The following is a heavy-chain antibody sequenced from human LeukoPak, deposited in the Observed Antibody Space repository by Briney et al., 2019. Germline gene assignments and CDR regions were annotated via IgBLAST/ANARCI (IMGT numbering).Heavy chain of an antibody. J-gene: IGHJ4*02. CDR3: AKGGFYDSSGYLHQYYFDY. D-gene: IGHD3-22*01. CDR1: GFTFDDYA. CDR2: ISWNSGSI. V-gene: IGHV3-9*01. Sequence: GGSLRLSCAASGFTFDDYAMHWVRQAPGKGLEWVSGISWNSGSIGYADSVKGRFTISRDNAKNSLYLQMNSLRAEDTALYYCAKGGFYDSSGYLHQYYFDYWGQGTLVTVSS.